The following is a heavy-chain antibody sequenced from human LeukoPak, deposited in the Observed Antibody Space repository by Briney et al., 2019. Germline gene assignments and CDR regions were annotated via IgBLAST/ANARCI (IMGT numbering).Heavy chain of an antibody. J-gene: IGHJ6*02. V-gene: IGHV4-30-4*01. Sequence: SETLSPTCTVSGGSISSGDYYWSWIRQPPEKGLEWIGYIYYSGSTYYNPSLKSRVTISVDTSKNQFSLKLSSVTAADTAVYYCARGPFGVVIGMGFYYYGMDVWGQGTTVTVSS. D-gene: IGHD3-3*01. CDR2: IYYSGST. CDR3: ARGPFGVVIGMGFYYYGMDV. CDR1: GGSISSGDYY.